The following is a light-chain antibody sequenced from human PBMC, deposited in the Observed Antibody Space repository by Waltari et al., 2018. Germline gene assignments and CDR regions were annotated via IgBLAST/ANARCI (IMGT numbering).Light chain of an antibody. J-gene: IGKJ4*01. CDR3: QQYSDWPLT. Sequence: VLLTQSPASLSVSPGERVTLSCRASQSVNNKLAWYQQKPGQAPRLLIYDASTRATGIPTSFSGSGSGTEFTITISSLQSEDFAVYYCQQYSDWPLTFGGGTKVEIK. V-gene: IGKV3-15*01. CDR1: QSVNNK. CDR2: DAS.